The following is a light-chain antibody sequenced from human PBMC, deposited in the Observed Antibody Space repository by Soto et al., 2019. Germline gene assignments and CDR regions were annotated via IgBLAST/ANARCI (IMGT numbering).Light chain of an antibody. Sequence: DIQMTQSPSTLSASVGDRVTITCRASQSISSWLAWYQKKPGKAPKLLIYDASYLESGVPSRFSGSGSGTEFSLTSSSLQPDDLATYYCQRYTRFWTFGQGNKVEI. CDR3: QRYTRFWT. J-gene: IGKJ1*01. V-gene: IGKV1-5*01. CDR2: DAS. CDR1: QSISSW.